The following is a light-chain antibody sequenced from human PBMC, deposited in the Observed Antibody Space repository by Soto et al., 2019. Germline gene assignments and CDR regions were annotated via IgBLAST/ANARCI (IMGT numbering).Light chain of an antibody. CDR1: EDIRTY. V-gene: IGKV1-39*01. J-gene: IGKJ1*01. CDR2: AAS. CDR3: QQSYSAPWT. Sequence: DIQMTQSPSSLSASVGDRVTITCRASEDIRTYVNWYQQKPGKAPKLLIYAASNLQSGVPSRFSGSGSGTDFTLNISSLQPEDFATYFCQQSYSAPWTFGQGTKVDI.